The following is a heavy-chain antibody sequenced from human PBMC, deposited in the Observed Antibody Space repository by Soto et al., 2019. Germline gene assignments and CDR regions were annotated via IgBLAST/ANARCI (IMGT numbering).Heavy chain of an antibody. J-gene: IGHJ4*02. V-gene: IGHV1-18*01. CDR2: ISAYNGNT. Sequence: ASVKLSCKASGYTFTSYGISWVRQAPGQGLEWMGWISAYNGNTNYAQKLQGRVTMTTDTSTSTAYMELRSLRSDDTAVYYCARRLAAAGTWYFDYWGQGTLVTVSS. D-gene: IGHD6-13*01. CDR3: ARRLAAAGTWYFDY. CDR1: GYTFTSYG.